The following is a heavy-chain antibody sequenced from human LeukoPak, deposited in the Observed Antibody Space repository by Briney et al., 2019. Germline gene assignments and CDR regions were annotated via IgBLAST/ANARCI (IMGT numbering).Heavy chain of an antibody. J-gene: IGHJ4*02. Sequence: RASVKVSCKASGVTFSSYAISWVRQAPGQGLEWMGGIIPIFGTANYAQKFQGRVTITADESTSTAYMELSSLRSEDTAVYYCARVPDYDFWSGRYYFDYWGQGTLVTVSS. CDR2: IIPIFGTA. CDR3: ARVPDYDFWSGRYYFDY. V-gene: IGHV1-69*13. CDR1: GVTFSSYA. D-gene: IGHD3-3*01.